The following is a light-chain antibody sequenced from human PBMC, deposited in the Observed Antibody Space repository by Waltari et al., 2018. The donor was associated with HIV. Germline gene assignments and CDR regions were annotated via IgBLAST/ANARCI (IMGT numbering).Light chain of an antibody. CDR3: QQYRSSPGT. J-gene: IGKJ2*01. V-gene: IGKV3-20*01. Sequence: EIVLAPSPVTLPLSPGDRATLSCSASQSIGNNFLAWYQQRPGQAPRLLIYDDSKRATGIPDRFTGSGSGTDFTLSISRLEPEDFAMYYCQQYRSSPGTFGQGTNLEI. CDR1: QSIGNNF. CDR2: DDS.